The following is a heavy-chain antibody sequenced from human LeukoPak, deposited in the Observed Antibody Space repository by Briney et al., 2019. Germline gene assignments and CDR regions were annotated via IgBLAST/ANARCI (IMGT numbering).Heavy chain of an antibody. J-gene: IGHJ4*02. CDR3: ARVSSLGSAVN. Sequence: SETLSLTCAVYGGFFSGYYWSWIRQPPGKGLEWIGEINHSGSTNYNPSLKSRVTISVDTSKNQFSLKLSSVTAADTAVYYCARVSSLGSAVNWGQGTLVTVSS. CDR1: GGFFSGYY. CDR2: INHSGST. D-gene: IGHD6-25*01. V-gene: IGHV4-34*01.